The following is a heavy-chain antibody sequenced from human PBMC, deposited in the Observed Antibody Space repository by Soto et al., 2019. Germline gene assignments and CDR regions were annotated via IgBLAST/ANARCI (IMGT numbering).Heavy chain of an antibody. J-gene: IGHJ4*02. Sequence: SETLSLTCTVSGDSISSDYWSWIRQPPGKGLEWIGYIYYSGSTKYNPSLKSRVTMSVDTSKNQFSLRLSSVTAADTAVYYCARDSVVGFGDLFHYFDYWGQGTLVTVSS. D-gene: IGHD3-10*01. CDR1: GDSISSDY. CDR3: ARDSVVGFGDLFHYFDY. V-gene: IGHV4-59*01. CDR2: IYYSGST.